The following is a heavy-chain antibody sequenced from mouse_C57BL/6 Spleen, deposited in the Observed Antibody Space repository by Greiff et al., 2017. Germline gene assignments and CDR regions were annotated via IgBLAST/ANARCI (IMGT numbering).Heavy chain of an antibody. CDR1: GYAFSSSW. J-gene: IGHJ2*01. CDR3: NYDVVDYFDY. CDR2: IYPGDGDT. D-gene: IGHD2-4*01. Sequence: VQLQQSGPELVKPGASVKISCKASGYAFSSSWMNWVKQRPGKGLEWIGRIYPGDGDTNYNGKFKGKATLTADKSSSTAYMPLSSLTSEDSAVYFCNYDVVDYFDYWGQGTTLTVSS. V-gene: IGHV1-82*01.